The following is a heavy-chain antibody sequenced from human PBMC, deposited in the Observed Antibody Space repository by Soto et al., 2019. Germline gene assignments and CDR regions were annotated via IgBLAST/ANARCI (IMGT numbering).Heavy chain of an antibody. CDR3: ARDRSGYSSSWYSLSGYMDV. D-gene: IGHD6-13*01. CDR2: INPSGGST. J-gene: IGHJ6*03. Sequence: ASVKVSCKASGYTFTSYYMHWVRQAPGQGLEWMGIINPSGGSTSYAQKFQGRVTMTRDTSTSTVYMELSSLRSEDTAVYYCARDRSGYSSSWYSLSGYMDVWGKGTTVTVSS. CDR1: GYTFTSYY. V-gene: IGHV1-46*03.